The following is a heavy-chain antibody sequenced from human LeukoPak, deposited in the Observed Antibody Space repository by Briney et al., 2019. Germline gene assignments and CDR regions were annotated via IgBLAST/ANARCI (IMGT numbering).Heavy chain of an antibody. J-gene: IGHJ4*02. V-gene: IGHV4-34*01. CDR3: ARGQWLDNY. D-gene: IGHD6-19*01. CDR2: INHSGST. CDR1: GGSFRGYY. Sequence: PSETLSLTCAVYGGSFRGYYWSWIRQPPGKGLEWIGEINHSGSTNYNPSLKSRVTISVDTSKNQFSLKLSSVTVEDTAVYYCARGQWLDNYWGQGTLVTVSS.